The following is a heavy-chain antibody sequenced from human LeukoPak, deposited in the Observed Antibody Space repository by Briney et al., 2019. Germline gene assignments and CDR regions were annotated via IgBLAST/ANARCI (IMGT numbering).Heavy chain of an antibody. Sequence: GRSLRLSCAASGFTFSSYAMHWVRQAPGKGLEWVAVISYDGSNKYYADSVKGRFTISRDNSKNTLYLQMNSLRAEDTAVYYCARDQILGGSYYLGYWGQGTLVTVSS. J-gene: IGHJ4*02. V-gene: IGHV3-30-3*01. D-gene: IGHD1-26*01. CDR2: ISYDGSNK. CDR1: GFTFSSYA. CDR3: ARDQILGGSYYLGY.